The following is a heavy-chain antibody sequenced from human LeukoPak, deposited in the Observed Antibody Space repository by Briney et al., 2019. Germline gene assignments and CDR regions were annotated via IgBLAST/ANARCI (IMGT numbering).Heavy chain of an antibody. Sequence: GGSLRLSCAASGFTFSDYYMSWIRQAPGKGLEWVSYISSSSSYTNYADSVKGRFTISRDNAKNSLYLQMNSLRAEDTAVYYCARDLEWNDRAFDYWGQGTLVTVSS. V-gene: IGHV3-11*06. CDR3: ARDLEWNDRAFDY. D-gene: IGHD1-1*01. CDR1: GFTFSDYY. J-gene: IGHJ4*02. CDR2: ISSSSSYT.